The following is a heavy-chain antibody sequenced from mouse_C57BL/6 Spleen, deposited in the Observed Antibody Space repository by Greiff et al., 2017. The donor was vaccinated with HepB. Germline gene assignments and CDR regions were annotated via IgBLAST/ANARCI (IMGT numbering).Heavy chain of an antibody. V-gene: IGHV1-64*01. J-gene: IGHJ4*01. CDR2: IHPNSGST. CDR1: GYTFTSYW. Sequence: QVQLQQPGAELVKPGASVKLSCKASGYTFTSYWMHWVKQRPGQGLEWIGMIHPNSGSTNYNEKFKSKATLTVDKSSSTAYMQLSSLTSEDSAVYYGAREGTGYYYAMDYWGQGTSVTVSS. CDR3: AREGTGYYYAMDY. D-gene: IGHD2-2*01.